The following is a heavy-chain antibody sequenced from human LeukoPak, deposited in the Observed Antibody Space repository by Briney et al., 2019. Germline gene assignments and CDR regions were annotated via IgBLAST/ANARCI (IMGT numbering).Heavy chain of an antibody. CDR2: ISSSGGTT. D-gene: IGHD2/OR15-2a*01. V-gene: IGHV3-23*01. CDR3: AKDRNSWPTNFDS. J-gene: IGHJ4*02. CDR1: GFPFSSYA. Sequence: GSLILSCAASGFPFSSYAVNWVRQAPGKGLEWVSAISSSGGTTYYADSVKGRFSISRDNSKNMLYLQMNSLRAGGTAVYYCAKDRNSWPTNFDSWGQGTLVTVSA.